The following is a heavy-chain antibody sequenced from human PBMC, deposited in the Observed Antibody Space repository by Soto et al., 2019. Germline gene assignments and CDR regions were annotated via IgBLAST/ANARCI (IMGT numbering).Heavy chain of an antibody. CDR1: GFTFSSYA. V-gene: IGHV3-23*01. Sequence: GGSLRLSCAASGFTFSSYAMSWVRQAPGKGLEWVSAISGSGGSTYYADSVKGRFTISRDNSKNTLYLQMNSLRAEDTAVYYCAKDLGGIADRTFCYFDYWGQGTLVRVSS. CDR2: ISGSGGST. D-gene: IGHD6-6*01. J-gene: IGHJ4*02. CDR3: AKDLGGIADRTFCYFDY.